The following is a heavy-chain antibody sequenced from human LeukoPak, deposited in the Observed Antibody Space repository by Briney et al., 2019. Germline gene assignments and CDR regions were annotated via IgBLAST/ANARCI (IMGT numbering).Heavy chain of an antibody. CDR2: IYYTGTT. V-gene: IGHV4-59*01. J-gene: IGHJ5*02. CDR1: GGSISTYY. CDR3: ARDLSALYNWFDP. Sequence: SSETLSLTCTVSGGSISTYYWSWIRQPPGEGLEWIGYIYYTGTTNYNPSLKSRVTISVDTSKNRFSLKLSSVTAADTAVYYCARDLSALYNWFDPWGQGTLVTVSS.